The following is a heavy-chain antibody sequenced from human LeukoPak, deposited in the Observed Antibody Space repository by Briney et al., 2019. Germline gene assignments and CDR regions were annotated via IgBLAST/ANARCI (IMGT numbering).Heavy chain of an antibody. D-gene: IGHD3-3*01. CDR3: ARARGREGDFWSGYYHYYYYYMDV. CDR2: IWYDGSNK. V-gene: IGHV3-33*01. J-gene: IGHJ6*03. Sequence: GRSLRLSCAASGFTFSSYGMHWVRQAPGKGLEWVAVIWYDGSNKYYADSVKGQFTISRDNSKNTLYLQMNSLRAEDTAVYYCARARGREGDFWSGYYHYYYYYMDVWGKGTTVTVSS. CDR1: GFTFSSYG.